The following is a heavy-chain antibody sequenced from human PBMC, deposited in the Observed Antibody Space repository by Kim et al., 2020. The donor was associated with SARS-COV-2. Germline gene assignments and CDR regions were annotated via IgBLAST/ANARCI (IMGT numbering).Heavy chain of an antibody. D-gene: IGHD3-22*01. J-gene: IGHJ1*01. V-gene: IGHV4-34*01. CDR2: INHSGST. Sequence: SETLSLTCAVYGGSFSGYYWSWIRQPPGKGLEWIGEINHSGSTNYNPSLKSRVTISVDTSKNQFSLKLSSVTAADTAVYYCARGLKRDSSGYSPYRPWYFQHWGQGTLVTVSS. CDR3: ARGLKRDSSGYSPYRPWYFQH. CDR1: GGSFSGYY.